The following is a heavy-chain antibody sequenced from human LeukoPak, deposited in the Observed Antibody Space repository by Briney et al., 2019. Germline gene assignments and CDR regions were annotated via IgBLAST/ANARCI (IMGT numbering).Heavy chain of an antibody. Sequence: GGSLRLSCAASGFTFSTYAMSWVRQAPGKGLEWVSDISDSGGSTYYADSVKGRFTISRDNSKNTLYLQMNSLRAEDTAVYYCAKAAAKLLWFGELFDYYYYYGMDVWGQGTTVTVSS. D-gene: IGHD3-10*01. V-gene: IGHV3-23*01. CDR2: ISDSGGST. CDR1: GFTFSTYA. J-gene: IGHJ6*02. CDR3: AKAAAKLLWFGELFDYYYYYGMDV.